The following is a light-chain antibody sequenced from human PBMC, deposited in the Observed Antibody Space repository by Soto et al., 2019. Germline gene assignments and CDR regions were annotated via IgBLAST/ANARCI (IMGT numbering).Light chain of an antibody. Sequence: ENVMTQSPATLSLSPGERATLSCRASQSVGNYLAWYQQKPGQAPRLLIYGASSRATGIPDRFSGSGSGTDFTLTISRLEPEDFAVYYCQQYGSSRLTFGGGTKVDIK. J-gene: IGKJ4*01. V-gene: IGKV3-20*01. CDR1: QSVGNY. CDR3: QQYGSSRLT. CDR2: GAS.